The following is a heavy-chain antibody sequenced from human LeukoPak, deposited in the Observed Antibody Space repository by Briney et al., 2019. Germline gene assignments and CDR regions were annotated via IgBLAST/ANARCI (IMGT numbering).Heavy chain of an antibody. Sequence: GGSLRLSCAASGFTFSSYGMHWVRQAPGKGLEWVSSISSSSSYIYYADSVKGRFTISRDNAKNSLYLQMNSLRAEDTAVYYCARDLDYNYMDVWGKGTTVTVSS. CDR3: ARDLDYNYMDV. CDR1: GFTFSSYG. V-gene: IGHV3-21*01. CDR2: ISSSSSYI. J-gene: IGHJ6*03.